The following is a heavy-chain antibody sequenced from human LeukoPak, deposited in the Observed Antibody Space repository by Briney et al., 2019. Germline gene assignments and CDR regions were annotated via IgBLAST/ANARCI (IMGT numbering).Heavy chain of an antibody. CDR1: GYSISSAYY. J-gene: IGHJ4*02. CDR3: ARDNLGFGDLSKYYFDY. CDR2: IYHSGST. D-gene: IGHD3-10*01. V-gene: IGHV4-38-2*02. Sequence: PSETLPLTCSASGYSISSAYYWGWIRQPPGKGLEWIGSIYHSGSTYYNPSLKSRVTISVDTSRNQFSLKLTSVTAADTAVYYCARDNLGFGDLSKYYFDYWGQGTLVTVSS.